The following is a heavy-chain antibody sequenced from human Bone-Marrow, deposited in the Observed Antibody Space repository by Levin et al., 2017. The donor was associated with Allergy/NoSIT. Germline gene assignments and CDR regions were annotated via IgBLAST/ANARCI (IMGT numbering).Heavy chain of an antibody. V-gene: IGHV4-4*07. CDR1: SDSISSHY. CDR2: ISVTGRA. CDR3: ARASDFRDASGYFYHFDH. Sequence: SSETLSLTCSFSSDSISSHYWNWIRQPAGKGLEWIGHISVTGRATYNPSLRSRVTMSLDTSKTQFSLRLTSVTAADTAVYFCARASDFRDASGYFYHFDHWGPGILVTVSS. D-gene: IGHD3-22*01. J-gene: IGHJ4*02.